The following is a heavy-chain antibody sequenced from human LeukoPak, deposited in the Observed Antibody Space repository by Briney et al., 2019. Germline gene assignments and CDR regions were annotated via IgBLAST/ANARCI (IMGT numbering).Heavy chain of an antibody. V-gene: IGHV4-39*07. D-gene: IGHD4-17*01. CDR2: IYYSGNT. CDR3: ASGYGDSIIFDY. J-gene: IGHJ4*02. CDR1: GDSISSSNSY. Sequence: KTSETLSLTCTVSGDSISSSNSYWGWIRQPPGKGLEWIGSIYYSGNTYYNASLKSRVTISVDTSKNQFSLKLSSVTAADTAVYYCASGYGDSIIFDYWGQGTLVTVSS.